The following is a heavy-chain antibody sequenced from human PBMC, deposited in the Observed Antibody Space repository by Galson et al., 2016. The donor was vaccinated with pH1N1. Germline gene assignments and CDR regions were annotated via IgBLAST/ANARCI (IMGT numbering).Heavy chain of an antibody. D-gene: IGHD3-9*01. Sequence: SLRLSCAASGFTFSDYYMSWIRQAPGKGLEWVSYISSSASTIYYADSVKGRFTISRDNAKNSLYPQMNSLRAEDTAVYYCARNLRYFDWNRMGAFDIWGQGTMVTVSS. J-gene: IGHJ3*02. CDR1: GFTFSDYY. CDR2: ISSSASTI. V-gene: IGHV3-11*01. CDR3: ARNLRYFDWNRMGAFDI.